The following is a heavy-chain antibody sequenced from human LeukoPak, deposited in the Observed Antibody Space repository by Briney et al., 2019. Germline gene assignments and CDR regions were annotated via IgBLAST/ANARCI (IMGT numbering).Heavy chain of an antibody. J-gene: IGHJ3*02. CDR1: GFTVSNNY. CDR3: ARALWSDAFDI. CDR2: ISSGGST. D-gene: IGHD3-10*01. V-gene: IGHV3-66*01. Sequence: RTGGSLRLSCAASGFTVSNNYMSWVRQAPGKGLECVSVISSGGSTYYADSVKGRFTISRDNSKNTLYLQMNSLRAEDTAVYYCARALWSDAFDIWGQGTMVTVSS.